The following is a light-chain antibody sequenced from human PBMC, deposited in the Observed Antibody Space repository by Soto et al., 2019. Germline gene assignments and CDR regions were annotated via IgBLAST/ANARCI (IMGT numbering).Light chain of an antibody. Sequence: SQMTQSPSSLSASLGEIVTITCRASQGISNYLAWYQQKPGKVPKLLIYAASTLQSGVPSRFSGSGSGTDFTLTISSLQPDDFATYYCQQYNSYSWTFGQGTRLEIK. CDR3: QQYNSYSWT. CDR1: QGISNY. J-gene: IGKJ5*01. CDR2: AAS. V-gene: IGKV1-27*01.